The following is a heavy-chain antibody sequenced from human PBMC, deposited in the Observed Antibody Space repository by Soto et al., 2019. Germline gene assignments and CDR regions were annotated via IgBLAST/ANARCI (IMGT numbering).Heavy chain of an antibody. D-gene: IGHD2-21*01. V-gene: IGHV4-31*03. CDR3: ARGIVVTGVNYFAD. CDR2: IFYSGNT. Sequence: QVQLLESGPGLVKPSQTLYLSCNVSGGSINSETYSWSWIRQHPEKGLEWIGYIFYSGNTYFNPDLNSRTTISVDTSKSQFSLKLTSVTAADTAVYYCARGIVVTGVNYFADWGQGTLVTVSS. CDR1: GGSINSETYS. J-gene: IGHJ4*02.